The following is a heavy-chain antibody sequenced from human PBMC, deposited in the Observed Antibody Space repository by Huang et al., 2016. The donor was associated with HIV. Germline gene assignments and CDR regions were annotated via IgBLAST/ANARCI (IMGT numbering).Heavy chain of an antibody. Sequence: QVQLVQSGAEVKKPGSSVKVSCKASGGTFSSYAISWVRQAPGQGLEWMGGINPSFGTANYEQKFQGRVTITADESTSTAYMERSSLRSEDTAVYYCARARGYYDSSVSYYFDYWGQGTLVTVSS. J-gene: IGHJ4*02. CDR1: GGTFSSYA. CDR3: ARARGYYDSSVSYYFDY. V-gene: IGHV1-69*13. CDR2: INPSFGTA. D-gene: IGHD3-22*01.